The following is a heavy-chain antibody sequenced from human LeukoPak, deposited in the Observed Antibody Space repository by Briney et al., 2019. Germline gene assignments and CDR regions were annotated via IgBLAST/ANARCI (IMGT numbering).Heavy chain of an antibody. J-gene: IGHJ4*02. CDR1: GYTFSSYG. Sequence: GRSLRLSCAASGYTFSSYGMYWVRQAPGKGLEWVAFIRYDGSNKYYADSVKGRFTISRDNSKNTLYLQMNSLRAEDTAVYYCAKDRDSSSWYVPVDYWGQGTLVTVSS. D-gene: IGHD6-13*01. V-gene: IGHV3-30*02. CDR3: AKDRDSSSWYVPVDY. CDR2: IRYDGSNK.